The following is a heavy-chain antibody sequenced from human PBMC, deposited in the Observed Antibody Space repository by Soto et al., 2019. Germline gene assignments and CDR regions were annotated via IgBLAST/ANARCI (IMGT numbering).Heavy chain of an antibody. J-gene: IGHJ6*03. CDR2: ISGSGGST. CDR3: AKDRGIAAAGNYYYYLDV. V-gene: IGHV3-23*01. D-gene: IGHD6-13*01. CDR1: GFTFSSYA. Sequence: PGGSLRLSCAASGFTFSSYAMSWVRQAPGKGLEWVSAISGSGGSTYYADSVKGRFTISRDNSKNTLYLQMSSLRAEDTAVYYCAKDRGIAAAGNYYYYLDVWGKGTTVTVSS.